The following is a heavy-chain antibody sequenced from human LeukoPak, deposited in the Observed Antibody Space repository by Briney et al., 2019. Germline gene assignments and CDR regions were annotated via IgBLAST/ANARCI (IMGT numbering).Heavy chain of an antibody. CDR1: GGSISSGYW. Sequence: SETLSLTCAVSGGSISSGYWWSWVRQPPGKGLEWIAEIHNSGSTNYNPSLKSQFTKSVDKSKNQFSLNLNSATAADTAVYYCARNGDYCLDYWGQGVLVIVSS. J-gene: IGHJ4*02. CDR3: ARNGDYCLDY. CDR2: IHNSGST. V-gene: IGHV4-4*02. D-gene: IGHD3-22*01.